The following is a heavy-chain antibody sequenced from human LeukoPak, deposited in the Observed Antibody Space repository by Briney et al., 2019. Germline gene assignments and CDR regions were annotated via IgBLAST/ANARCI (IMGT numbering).Heavy chain of an antibody. CDR1: GFISSTYS. Sequence: RSGGSLRLSCAASGFISSTYSMNWVRQAPGKGLEWVSQISGNSVTRYYADSVKGRFTISRDNVKNSLYLQMNSLRAEDTAVYYCAREWRGGDAFDIWGQGTMVTVSS. V-gene: IGHV3-48*01. J-gene: IGHJ3*02. CDR2: ISGNSVTR. D-gene: IGHD4-23*01. CDR3: AREWRGGDAFDI.